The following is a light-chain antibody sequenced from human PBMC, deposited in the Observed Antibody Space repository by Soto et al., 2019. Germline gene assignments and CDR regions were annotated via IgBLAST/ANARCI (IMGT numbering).Light chain of an antibody. Sequence: EIVLTQSPGTLSLSPGERATLSCRASQSVSSSYLAWYQQKPGQAPRLLIYGASSRATGIPDRFSGSGSGTDFTLTISRLEPEDFAVYYCPQYGSSQWTFGQGTQVEIK. J-gene: IGKJ1*01. CDR3: PQYGSSQWT. CDR2: GAS. V-gene: IGKV3-20*01. CDR1: QSVSSSY.